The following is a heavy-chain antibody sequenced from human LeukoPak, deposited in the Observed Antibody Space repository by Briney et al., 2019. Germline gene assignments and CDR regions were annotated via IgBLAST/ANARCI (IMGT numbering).Heavy chain of an antibody. J-gene: IGHJ4*02. D-gene: IGHD3-10*01. V-gene: IGHV3-33*01. CDR2: IWHDGSHK. CDR3: AREILGSGSYPDF. CDR1: GFAFNTYA. Sequence: GGSLRLSCAASGFAFNTYAMHWVRQAPGQGLEWVALIWHDGSHKFYSNSVRGQFTISRDNSKNTVSLQMSNLRPEDTAVYYCAREILGSGSYPDFWGQGTLVTVSS.